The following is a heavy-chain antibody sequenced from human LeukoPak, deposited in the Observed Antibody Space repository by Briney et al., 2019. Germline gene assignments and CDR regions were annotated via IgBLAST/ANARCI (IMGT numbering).Heavy chain of an antibody. D-gene: IGHD3-3*01. V-gene: IGHV3-74*01. Sequence: PGGSLRLSCAVSGLTFSNYWMHWVRQAPGKGLVWVSRIKTDGSNTSYADSVKGRFTVSRDNAKNTLYLQMNSLRVEDTAVYYCARGDDSWSGYFSDYWGQGTLVTVSS. CDR1: GLTFSNYW. CDR3: ARGDDSWSGYFSDY. J-gene: IGHJ4*02. CDR2: IKTDGSNT.